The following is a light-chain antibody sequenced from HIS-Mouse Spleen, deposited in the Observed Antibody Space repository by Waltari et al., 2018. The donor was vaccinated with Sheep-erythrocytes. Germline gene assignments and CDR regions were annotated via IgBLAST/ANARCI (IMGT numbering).Light chain of an antibody. J-gene: IGKJ2*01. CDR1: QSVSSN. CDR2: GAS. Sequence: RASQSVSSNLAWYQQKPEQAPRLLIYGASTRATGIPARFSGSGSGTEFTLTISSLQSEDFAVYYCQQYNNWPLYTFGQGTKLEIK. V-gene: IGKV3-15*01. CDR3: QQYNNWPLYT.